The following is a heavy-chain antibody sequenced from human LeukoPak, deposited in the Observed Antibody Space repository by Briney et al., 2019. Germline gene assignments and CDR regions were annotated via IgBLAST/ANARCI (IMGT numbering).Heavy chain of an antibody. J-gene: IGHJ5*02. CDR1: GGSFSSNY. Sequence: ETLSHTCTVSGGSFSSNYWSWIRQPPGKGLEWIGYISSSGSTNYNPSLRSRVTMSVDTSKNQLSLELRFLTAADTAVYYCATSYDAKTAPYDLWGQGTLVTVSS. D-gene: IGHD3-3*01. CDR3: ATSYDAKTAPYDL. CDR2: ISSSGST. V-gene: IGHV4-4*09.